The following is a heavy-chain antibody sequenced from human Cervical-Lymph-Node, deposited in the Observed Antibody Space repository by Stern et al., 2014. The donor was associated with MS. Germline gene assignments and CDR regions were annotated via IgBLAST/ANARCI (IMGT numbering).Heavy chain of an antibody. CDR2: ICCSGNS. V-gene: IGHV4-31*01. CDR1: GPCIGIGTIY. Sequence: VQLVESGPGLVKPSLTLSLTCSVPGPCIGIGTIYCSWIRQVPGKGLVWIGDICCSGNSLYNPSLNSHLSASVGHSQNPFYLNMDSVTAADTAVYYCAKGPLEEVGSVTYFYGLDVWGQGTTVIVSS. CDR3: AKGPLEEVGSVTYFYGLDV. J-gene: IGHJ6*02. D-gene: IGHD3-10*01.